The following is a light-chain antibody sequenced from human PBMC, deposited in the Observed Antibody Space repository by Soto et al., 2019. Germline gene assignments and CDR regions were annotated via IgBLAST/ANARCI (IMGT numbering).Light chain of an antibody. Sequence: EIVLTQSPGTLSLSSGERATLSCKTSQSVDNSYLAWYQHKHGQPPRLLIYGASGRATGIPDRFRASGSGTDFTLTITRLEPEDFAVYYCQQYDTSPWTFGPGTNVEIK. CDR1: QSVDNSY. J-gene: IGKJ1*01. V-gene: IGKV3-20*01. CDR3: QQYDTSPWT. CDR2: GAS.